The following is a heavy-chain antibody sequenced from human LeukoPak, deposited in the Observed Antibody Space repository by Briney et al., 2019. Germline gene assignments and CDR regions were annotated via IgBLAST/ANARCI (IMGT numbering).Heavy chain of an antibody. CDR2: INPNNGGT. CDR1: GYTFTGYY. D-gene: IGHD2-2*01. CDR3: ARSARPPDQLVWWFDP. Sequence: ASVKVSCKASGYTFTGYYMHWVRQAPGQGLEWMGWINPNNGGTNYAQKFQGRVTMTRDTSISTAYMELSRLRSDDTAVYYCARSARPPDQLVWWFDPWGQGTLVTVSS. V-gene: IGHV1-2*02. J-gene: IGHJ5*02.